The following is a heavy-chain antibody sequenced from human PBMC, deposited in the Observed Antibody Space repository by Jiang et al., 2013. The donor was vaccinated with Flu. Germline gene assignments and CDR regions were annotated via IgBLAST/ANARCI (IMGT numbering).Heavy chain of an antibody. Sequence: YISASSSTIYYADSVRGRFTVSRDNAKNSLYLQMNSLRADDTAVYFCSRYHGDDGFDSWGLGTLVTVSS. CDR3: SRYHGDDGFDS. J-gene: IGHJ5*01. CDR2: ISASSSTI. D-gene: IGHD4-17*01. V-gene: IGHV3-48*01.